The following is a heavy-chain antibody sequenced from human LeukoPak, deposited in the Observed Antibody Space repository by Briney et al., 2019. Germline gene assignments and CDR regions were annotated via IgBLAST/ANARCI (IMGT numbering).Heavy chain of an antibody. V-gene: IGHV1-46*01. CDR3: ARENTAMAPFDY. CDR1: GYTFTSYY. CDR2: INPSGGST. D-gene: IGHD5-18*01. J-gene: IGHJ4*02. Sequence: ASVKVSCKASGYTFTSYYMHWVRQAPGQGLEWMGIINPSGGSTSYAQKFQGRVTTTRDMSTSTVYMELSSLRSEDTAVYYCARENTAMAPFDYWGQGTLVTVSS.